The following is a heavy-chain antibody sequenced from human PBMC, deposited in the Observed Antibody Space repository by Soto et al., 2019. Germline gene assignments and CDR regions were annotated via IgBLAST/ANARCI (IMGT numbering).Heavy chain of an antibody. J-gene: IGHJ4*02. CDR3: ETDGTTTVPAGFDY. D-gene: IGHD2-2*01. CDR2: ISYDGNDK. CDR1: GFTFSNFA. V-gene: IGHV3-30-3*01. Sequence: PGGSLRLSCAASGFTFSNFAMHWVRQAPGKGLEWVAVISYDGNDKYHADSVKGRFTVSRDNSKNTLYVQMNSLRPEDTAIYYCETDGTTTVPAGFDYWGQGALVTVSS.